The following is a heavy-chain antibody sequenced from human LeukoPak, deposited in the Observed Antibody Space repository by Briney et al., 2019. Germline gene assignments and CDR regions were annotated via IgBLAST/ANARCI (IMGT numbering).Heavy chain of an antibody. CDR1: GFTFRDYW. V-gene: IGHV3-7*01. CDR2: VKQDGTEK. J-gene: IGHJ4*02. D-gene: IGHD6-13*01. CDR3: ARAGGTSWADY. Sequence: PGGSLRLSCAASGFTFRDYWMTWVRQAPGKGLEWVANVKQDGTEKISVDSVKGRFTISRDNGKNSLYLQMNSLRVEDTAIYYCARAGGTSWADYWGQGTLVTVSS.